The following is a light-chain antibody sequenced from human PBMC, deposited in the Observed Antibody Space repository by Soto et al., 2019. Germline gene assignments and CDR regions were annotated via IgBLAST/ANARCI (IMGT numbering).Light chain of an antibody. CDR1: ITDIGTYHY. J-gene: IGLJ2*01. CDR3: SSFTAANSVT. CDR2: EVS. V-gene: IGLV2-14*01. Sequence: QSALTQPASVSGSPGQSITISCSGSITDIGTYHYVSWYQQHPGKAPRLLISEVSNRPSGVSNRFSGSKSGSTASLTISGLQAEDEADYFCSSFTAANSVTFGGGTKLTVL.